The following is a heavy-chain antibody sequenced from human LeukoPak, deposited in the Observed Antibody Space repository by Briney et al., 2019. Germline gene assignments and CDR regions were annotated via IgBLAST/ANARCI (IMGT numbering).Heavy chain of an antibody. J-gene: IGHJ6*02. CDR2: INHSGST. CDR1: GGSFSGYY. CDR3: ARDDGDFWSGFYYYYGMDV. V-gene: IGHV4-34*01. D-gene: IGHD3-3*01. Sequence: SGTLSLTCAVPGGSFSGYYLSWVRQPPREGLEWIGEINHSGSTNYNPSPKSRVTMSVDTSKNQFSLKLSSVTAADTAVYYCARDDGDFWSGFYYYYGMDVWGQGTTVTVSS.